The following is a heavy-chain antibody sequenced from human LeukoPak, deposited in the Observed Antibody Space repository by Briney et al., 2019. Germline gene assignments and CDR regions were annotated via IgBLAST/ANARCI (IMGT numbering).Heavy chain of an antibody. J-gene: IGHJ4*02. Sequence: GGSLRLSCAASGFTFSSYWMSWVRQAPGKGLEWVSGINWNGGRIGYADSLKGRFTISRDNAKNSLYLQMNSLRAEDTAFYYCARVSDISVAAYFDYWGQGTLVTVSS. CDR1: GFTFSSYW. D-gene: IGHD6-19*01. CDR2: INWNGGRI. V-gene: IGHV3-20*04. CDR3: ARVSDISVAAYFDY.